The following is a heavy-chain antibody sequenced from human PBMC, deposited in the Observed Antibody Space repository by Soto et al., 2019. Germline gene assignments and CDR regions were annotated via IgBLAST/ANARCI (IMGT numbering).Heavy chain of an antibody. D-gene: IGHD6-13*01. CDR2: IKQDGSEK. V-gene: IGHV3-7*01. CDR1: GLTFSTYW. J-gene: IGHJ4*02. CDR3: ASLYSSTWSNYFDY. Sequence: RRLSCAASGLTFSTYWMSWVRQAPGKGLEWVANIKQDGSEKYYVDSVKGRFTISRDNAKMSLYLQMNSLRAEDTAVYYCASLYSSTWSNYFDYWGQGTLVTVSS.